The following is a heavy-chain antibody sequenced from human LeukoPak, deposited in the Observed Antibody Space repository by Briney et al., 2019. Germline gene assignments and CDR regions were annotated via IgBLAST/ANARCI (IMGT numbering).Heavy chain of an antibody. Sequence: SETLSLTCSVSGGSVSSYYWSWIRQSPGKGLEWIGYIHNSGRTNYNPSLKSRVTGFVDTSKNQVSLRLSSVTAADTAVYYCARHGTISSESYFDYWGQGALVTVSP. CDR1: GGSVSSYY. CDR2: IHNSGRT. V-gene: IGHV4-59*08. D-gene: IGHD1-14*01. CDR3: ARHGTISSESYFDY. J-gene: IGHJ4*02.